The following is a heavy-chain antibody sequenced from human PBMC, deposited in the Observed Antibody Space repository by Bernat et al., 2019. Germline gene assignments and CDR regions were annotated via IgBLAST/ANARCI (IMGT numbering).Heavy chain of an antibody. Sequence: QITLKESGPTLVKPTQTLRLTCTFSGFSLSTSGVGVGWIRQPPGKALEWLALIYWDDDKRYGPSLKSRLTITKDTSKNQVVLTMTNMDPVDTATYYCAYDYYGSGSYYTFDYWGQGTLVTVSS. J-gene: IGHJ4*02. D-gene: IGHD3-10*01. V-gene: IGHV2-5*05. CDR1: GFSLSTSGVG. CDR3: AYDYYGSGSYYTFDY. CDR2: IYWDDDK.